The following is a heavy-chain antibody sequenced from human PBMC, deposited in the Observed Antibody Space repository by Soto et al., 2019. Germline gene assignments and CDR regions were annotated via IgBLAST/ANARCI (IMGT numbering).Heavy chain of an antibody. Sequence: SETLSLTCTFSGGSFSSNTDYWGWIRKPPGKGLECIGSISSSGKTYYNPSLKSRVTISVDTSKDQFSLRVSSVTAADAAVYYCARHIGYTDSSRFDDWGPGTLVTVSS. CDR2: ISSSGKT. J-gene: IGHJ4*02. CDR1: GGSFSSNTDY. CDR3: ARHIGYTDSSRFDD. V-gene: IGHV4-39*01. D-gene: IGHD6-13*01.